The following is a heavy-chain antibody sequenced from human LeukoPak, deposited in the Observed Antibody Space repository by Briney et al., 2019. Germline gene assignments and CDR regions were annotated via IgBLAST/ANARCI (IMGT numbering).Heavy chain of an antibody. CDR1: GGSISSYY. Sequence: SETQSLTCTVSGGSISSYYWSWIRQPAGKGLEWIGRISASGSTNYNPSLKSRVTMSVDTSKNQFSLKLSSVTAADTAVYYCARDGDRSGSYRFDYWGQGTLVTVSS. D-gene: IGHD3-10*01. V-gene: IGHV4-4*07. CDR2: ISASGST. CDR3: ARDGDRSGSYRFDY. J-gene: IGHJ4*02.